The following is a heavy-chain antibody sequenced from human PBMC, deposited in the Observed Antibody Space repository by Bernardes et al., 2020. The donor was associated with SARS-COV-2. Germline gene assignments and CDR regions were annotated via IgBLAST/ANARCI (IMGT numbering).Heavy chain of an antibody. V-gene: IGHV3-23*01. CDR2: ISAIRNT. Sequence: GGSLRLSCATSGITFSTSDMAWVRQAPGKGLEWVSTISAIRNTHYADPVKGRFIISRDDAKNAFYLQMNSLRADDTATYYCATELQYDNIYWGQGALVTVSS. J-gene: IGHJ4*02. D-gene: IGHD3-22*01. CDR3: ATELQYDNIY. CDR1: GITFSTSD.